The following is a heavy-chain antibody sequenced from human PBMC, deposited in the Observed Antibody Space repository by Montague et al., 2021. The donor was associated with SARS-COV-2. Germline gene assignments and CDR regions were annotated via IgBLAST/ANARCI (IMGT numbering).Heavy chain of an antibody. D-gene: IGHD1-1*01. V-gene: IGHV4-4*02. Sequence: SETLSLTCAVSGYSIGSRSWSRWLSHSPTNGLAAIAGFYHTGSTHDNASLASRFSLSVDKSNNQFSLKLTSVTAADTAVYFCARGVAGEYWDDGNIRDFSCFGSWGTGTLGTVA. CDR3: ARGVAGEYWDDGNIRDFSCFGS. CDR1: GYSIGSRSW. J-gene: IGHJ5*02. CDR2: FYHTGST.